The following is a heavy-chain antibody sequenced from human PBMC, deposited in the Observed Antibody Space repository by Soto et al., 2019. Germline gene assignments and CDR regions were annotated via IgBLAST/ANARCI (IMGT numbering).Heavy chain of an antibody. CDR3: ARDQTITMRAGTFDL. D-gene: IGHD3-22*01. Sequence: QVQLVQSGAEVKKPGASVKVSCKASGYTFTSYYMHWVRQAPGQGLEWMGIINPSGGSTSYAQKFQGRVTMTRDTSTSTVYMELSSLRSEDTAVYYCARDQTITMRAGTFDLWGRGTLVTVSS. V-gene: IGHV1-46*01. CDR2: INPSGGST. CDR1: GYTFTSYY. J-gene: IGHJ2*01.